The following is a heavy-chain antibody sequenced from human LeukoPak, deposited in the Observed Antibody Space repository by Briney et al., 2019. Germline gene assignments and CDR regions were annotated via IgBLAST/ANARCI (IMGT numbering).Heavy chain of an antibody. D-gene: IGHD3-10*01. CDR1: GGSFSGYY. V-gene: IGHV4-34*01. CDR3: ARGSPPYYYGSGSRRYFDL. CDR2: INHSGST. J-gene: IGHJ2*01. Sequence: SETLSLTCAVYGGSFSGYYWSWIRQPPGRGLEWIGEINHSGSTNYNPSLKSRVTISVDTSKNQFSLKLSSVTAADTAVYYCARGSPPYYYGSGSRRYFDLWGRGTLVTVSS.